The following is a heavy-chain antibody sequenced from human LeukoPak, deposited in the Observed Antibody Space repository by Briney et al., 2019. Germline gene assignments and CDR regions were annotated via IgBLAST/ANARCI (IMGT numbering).Heavy chain of an antibody. V-gene: IGHV3-21*01. CDR3: ARDPAYGGNSGYYMDV. CDR1: GFTFSTYY. J-gene: IGHJ6*03. Sequence: PGGSLRLSCAASGFTFSTYYMSWVRQAPGKGLEWVSSISSSSSYIYYADSVKGRFTISRDNAKNSLYLQMNSLRAEDTAVYYCARDPAYGGNSGYYMDVWGKGTTVTVSS. D-gene: IGHD4-23*01. CDR2: ISSSSSYI.